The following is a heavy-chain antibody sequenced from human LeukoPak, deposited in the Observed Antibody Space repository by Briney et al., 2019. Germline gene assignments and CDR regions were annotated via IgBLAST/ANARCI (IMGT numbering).Heavy chain of an antibody. CDR2: IYTSGST. J-gene: IGHJ6*03. D-gene: IGHD3-9*01. CDR3: ARVRPHYDILTGYYLPYYYYMDV. Sequence: SETLSLTCTVSGGSISSYYWSWIRQPAGKGLEWIGRIYTSGSTNYNPSLKSRVTMSVDTSKNQFSLKLSSVTAADTAVYYCARVRPHYDILTGYYLPYYYYMDVWGQRDHGHRLL. CDR1: GGSISSYY. V-gene: IGHV4-4*07.